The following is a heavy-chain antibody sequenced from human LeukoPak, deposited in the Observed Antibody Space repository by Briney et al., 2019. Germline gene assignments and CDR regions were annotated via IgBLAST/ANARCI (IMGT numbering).Heavy chain of an antibody. V-gene: IGHV3-30-3*01. Sequence: GGSLRLSCAASGFTFSSYAMHWVRQAPGKGLEWVAVISYDGSNKYYADSVKGRFTISRDNSKNTLYLQMNSLRAEDTAVYYCARAGGELAISDAFDIWGQGTMVTVSS. CDR3: ARAGGELAISDAFDI. CDR2: ISYDGSNK. D-gene: IGHD1-26*01. J-gene: IGHJ3*02. CDR1: GFTFSSYA.